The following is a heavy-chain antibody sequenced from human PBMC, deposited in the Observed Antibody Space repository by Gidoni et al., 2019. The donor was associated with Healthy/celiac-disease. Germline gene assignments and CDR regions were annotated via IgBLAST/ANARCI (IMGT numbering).Heavy chain of an antibody. D-gene: IGHD5-18*01. Sequence: QVQLQESGPGLVKPSETLSLTCTVPGGSISSYYWSWIRQPPGKGLEWIGYIYYSGSTNYNPSLKSRVTISVDTSKNQFSLKLSSVTAADTAVYYCARWEDTAYFDYWGQGTLVTVSS. V-gene: IGHV4-59*01. CDR3: ARWEDTAYFDY. J-gene: IGHJ4*02. CDR1: GGSISSYY. CDR2: IYYSGST.